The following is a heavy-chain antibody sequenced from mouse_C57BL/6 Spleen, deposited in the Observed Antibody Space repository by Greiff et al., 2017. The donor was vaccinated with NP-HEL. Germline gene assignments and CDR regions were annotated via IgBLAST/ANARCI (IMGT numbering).Heavy chain of an antibody. J-gene: IGHJ2*01. CDR3: ARGDYYAPEVYFDY. CDR2: IDPSDSYT. Sequence: QVQLQQPGAELVRPGPSVKLSCKASGYTFTSYWMHWVKQRPGQGLEWIGVIDPSDSYTNYNQKFKGKATLTVDTSSSTAYMQLSSLTSEDSAVYYCARGDYYAPEVYFDYWGQGTTLTVSS. D-gene: IGHD1-1*01. CDR1: GYTFTSYW. V-gene: IGHV1-59*01.